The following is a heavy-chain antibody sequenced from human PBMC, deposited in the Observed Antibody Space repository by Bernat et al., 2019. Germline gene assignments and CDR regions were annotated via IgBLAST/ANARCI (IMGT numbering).Heavy chain of an antibody. D-gene: IGHD2-15*01. Sequence: EVQLVESGGGLVKPGGSLRLSCAASGFTFSSYSMNWVRQAPGKGLEWVSSISSSSSYIYYADSVKGRLTISRDNAKNSLYLQMNSLRAEDTAVYYCARGTGYCSGGSCYSSFDPWGQGTLVTVSS. CDR3: ARGTGYCSGGSCYSSFDP. CDR1: GFTFSSYS. J-gene: IGHJ5*02. V-gene: IGHV3-21*01. CDR2: ISSSSSYI.